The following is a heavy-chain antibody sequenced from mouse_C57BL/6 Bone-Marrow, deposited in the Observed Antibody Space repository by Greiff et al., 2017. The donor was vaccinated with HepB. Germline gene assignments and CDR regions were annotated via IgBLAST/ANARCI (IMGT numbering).Heavy chain of an antibody. CDR3: AKKGGGLLWFAY. V-gene: IGHV1-81*01. J-gene: IGHJ3*01. CDR2: IYPRSGNT. Sequence: VQLQQSGAELARPGASVKLSCKASGYTFTSYGISWVKQRTGQGLEWIGEIYPRSGNTYYNEKFKGKATLTADKSSSTAYMELRSLTSEDSAVYFCAKKGGGLLWFAYWGQGTQVTVSA. CDR1: GYTFTSYG. D-gene: IGHD3-1*01.